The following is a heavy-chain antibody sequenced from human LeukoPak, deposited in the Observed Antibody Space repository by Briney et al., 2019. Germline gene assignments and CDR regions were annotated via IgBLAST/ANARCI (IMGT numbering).Heavy chain of an antibody. D-gene: IGHD4-11*01. V-gene: IGHV5-51*01. CDR2: VYPGESDT. J-gene: IGHJ4*02. Sequence: GESLKISCQASGYTFAKYWIGWVRQMPGKGLEWMGIVYPGESDTRYGPSFQGQVTISVYKSINTAYLQWIRLKASDTAMYYCARRFGERLYSNNDAFDSWGQGTLVTVSS. CDR1: GYTFAKYW. CDR3: ARRFGERLYSNNDAFDS.